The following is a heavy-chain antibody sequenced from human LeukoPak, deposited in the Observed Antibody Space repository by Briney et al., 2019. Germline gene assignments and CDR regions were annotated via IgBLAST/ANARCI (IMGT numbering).Heavy chain of an antibody. CDR3: ATAVEMATSRKYYYYYYMDV. CDR2: FDPEDGET. CDR1: GYTFTSYA. V-gene: IGHV1-24*01. J-gene: IGHJ6*03. Sequence: GASVKVSCKASGYTFTSYAISWVRQAPGQGLEWMGGFDPEDGETIYAQKFQGRVTMTEDTSTDTAYMELSSLRSEDTAVYYCATAVEMATSRKYYYYYYMDVWGKGTTATISS. D-gene: IGHD5-24*01.